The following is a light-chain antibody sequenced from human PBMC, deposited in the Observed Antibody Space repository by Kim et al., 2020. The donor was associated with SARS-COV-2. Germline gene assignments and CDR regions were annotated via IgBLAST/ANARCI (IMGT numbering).Light chain of an antibody. J-gene: IGKJ2*01. Sequence: SPGERATLACRASLSVAANLAWYQQKPSQAPRLLIYGASTRAPGVPARFSGSGFGTEFTLTISSLQSEDFAVYYCQQYNNWPPYTFGQGTKLEI. CDR2: GAS. CDR1: LSVAAN. CDR3: QQYNNWPPYT. V-gene: IGKV3-15*01.